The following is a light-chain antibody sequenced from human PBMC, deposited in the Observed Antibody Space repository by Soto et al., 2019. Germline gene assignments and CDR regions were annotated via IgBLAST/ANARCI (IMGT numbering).Light chain of an antibody. Sequence: QSALTQPASVSGSPGQSITISCIGTSSDIWTYNLVSWYQQHPGKAPKLMIYGATTRPSGISDRFSGSRSGNTASLTISGLQAEDEGDYYCCSYAGRSTYVFGTGTKVTVL. J-gene: IGLJ1*01. CDR2: GAT. CDR3: CSYAGRSTYV. V-gene: IGLV2-23*01. CDR1: SSDIWTYNL.